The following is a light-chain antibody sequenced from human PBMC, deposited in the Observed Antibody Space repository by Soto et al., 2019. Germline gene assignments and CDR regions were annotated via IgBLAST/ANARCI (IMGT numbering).Light chain of an antibody. CDR1: NSDVGGYDY. CDR3: SSFTSSNTWV. V-gene: IGLV2-14*01. CDR2: QVN. Sequence: QPVLTQPASVSGSPGQSITISCTGTNSDVGGYDYVSWYQHYPGKAPKLLIYQVNNRPSGVSSRFSGSKSGNTASLTFSGLQAEDEADYYCSSFTSSNTWVFGGGTKVTVL. J-gene: IGLJ3*02.